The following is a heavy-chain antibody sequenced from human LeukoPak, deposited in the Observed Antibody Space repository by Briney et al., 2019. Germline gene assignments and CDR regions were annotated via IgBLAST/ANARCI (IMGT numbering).Heavy chain of an antibody. J-gene: IGHJ6*04. CDR1: GFTFSSYS. CDR2: ISSSSYI. Sequence: GGSLRLSCAASGFTFSSYSMNWVRQAPGKGLEWVSSISSSSYIYYADSVKGRFTISRDNAKNSLYLQMNSLRAEDTAVYYCARDREVVAATTIYYYYGMDVWGKGTSVTVSS. CDR3: ARDREVVAATTIYYYYGMDV. V-gene: IGHV3-21*01. D-gene: IGHD2-15*01.